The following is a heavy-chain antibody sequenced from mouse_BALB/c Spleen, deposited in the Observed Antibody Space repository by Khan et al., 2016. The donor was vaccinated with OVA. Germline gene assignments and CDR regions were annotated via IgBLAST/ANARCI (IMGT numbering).Heavy chain of an antibody. D-gene: IGHD2-3*01. CDR1: GFTIKDTY. V-gene: IGHV14-3*02. CDR2: IAPANGNT. J-gene: IGHJ1*01. Sequence: VQLKQSGAALVKPGASVDLSCTASGFTIKDTYIHWVKQRPEQGLEWIGRIAPANGNTKYDPKFQGKATITADTSSNTSYLRLSSLTSEDTAVDCCALPSDDPRDFDDWGEGTTVTVSS. CDR3: ALPSDDPRDFDD.